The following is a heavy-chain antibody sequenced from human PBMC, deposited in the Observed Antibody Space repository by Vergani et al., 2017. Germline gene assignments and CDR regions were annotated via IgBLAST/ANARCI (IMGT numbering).Heavy chain of an antibody. CDR3: ARRQLWLKGDYYYGMDV. CDR1: GFTISSKY. CDR2: IYSGGST. V-gene: IGHV3-66*04. J-gene: IGHJ6*02. Sequence: EVQLVESGGGLVQPGGSLRLSCAASGFTISSKYMSWVRQVPGKGLEWVSLIYSGGSTYYSDSVKGRFTISRDNAKNSLYLQMNSLRAEDTAVYYCARRQLWLKGDYYYGMDVWGQGTTVTVSS. D-gene: IGHD5-18*01.